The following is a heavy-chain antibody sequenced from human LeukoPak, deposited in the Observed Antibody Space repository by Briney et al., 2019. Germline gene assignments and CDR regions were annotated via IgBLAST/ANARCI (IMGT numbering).Heavy chain of an antibody. J-gene: IGHJ4*02. CDR2: INNDGSST. CDR3: VVAYCAGDCSH. D-gene: IGHD2-21*02. CDR1: GFTFNSYW. V-gene: IGHV3-74*01. Sequence: GGSLRLSCAASGFTFNSYWMHWVRQAPGKGLVWVSRINNDGSSTSYADSVKGRFTISRDNAKNTLHLQMDSLRAEDTAVYYCVVAYCAGDCSHWGQGTLVTVSS.